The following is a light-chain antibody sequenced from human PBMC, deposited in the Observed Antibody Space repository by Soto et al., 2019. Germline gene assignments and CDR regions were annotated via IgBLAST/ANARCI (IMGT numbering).Light chain of an antibody. CDR2: VESSGSY. J-gene: IGLJ1*01. V-gene: IGLV4-60*03. CDR3: ETWDSNTRV. Sequence: QPVLTQSSSASASLGSSVKLTCTLSSGHSRNVIAWHQQQPGKAPRYLMKVESSGSYNRGSGVSDRFSGSSSGADRDLTISNLQSDDEADYYCETWDSNTRVFGTGTKLTVL. CDR1: SGHSRNV.